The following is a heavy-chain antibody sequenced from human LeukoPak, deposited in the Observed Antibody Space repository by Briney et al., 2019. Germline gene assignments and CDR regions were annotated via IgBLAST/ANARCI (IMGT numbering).Heavy chain of an antibody. Sequence: GGSLRLSCAASGFTFSSYAMHWVRQAPGKGLEWVAVISYDGSNKYYADSVKGRFTISRDYSKNTLYLQMTSLRAEDTAVNYCARDDGYSSSWYSVDHWGQGTLVTVSS. CDR3: ARDDGYSSSWYSVDH. CDR2: ISYDGSNK. CDR1: GFTFSSYA. J-gene: IGHJ4*02. D-gene: IGHD6-13*01. V-gene: IGHV3-30-3*01.